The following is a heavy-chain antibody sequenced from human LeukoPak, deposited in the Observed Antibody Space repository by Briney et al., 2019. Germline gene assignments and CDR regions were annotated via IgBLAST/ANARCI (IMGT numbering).Heavy chain of an antibody. CDR1: GFVLSSYG. J-gene: IGHJ4*02. CDR3: ARIIINSGYSYGIDF. D-gene: IGHD5-18*01. CDR2: IRHDGSNK. V-gene: IGHV3-33*01. Sequence: GGSLRLSCEASGFVLSSYGMHWVRQTPGKGLEWVAVIRHDGSNKHYRDSVKGRFTITRDNSLNILFLQMDSLRADDTAVYYCARIIINSGYSYGIDFWGQGTLVTVSS.